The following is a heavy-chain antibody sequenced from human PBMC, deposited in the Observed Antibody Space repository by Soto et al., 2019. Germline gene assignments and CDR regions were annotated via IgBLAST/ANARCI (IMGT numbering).Heavy chain of an antibody. Sequence: GGSLRLSCAASGFTFSSYWMHWVRQAPGKGLVWVSRINSDGSSTSYADSVKGRFTISRDNAKNTLYLQMNSLRAEDTAVYYCAIPRRTTPYYFDYWGQGTLVTVSS. CDR2: INSDGSST. V-gene: IGHV3-74*01. CDR3: AIPRRTTPYYFDY. CDR1: GFTFSSYW. J-gene: IGHJ4*02.